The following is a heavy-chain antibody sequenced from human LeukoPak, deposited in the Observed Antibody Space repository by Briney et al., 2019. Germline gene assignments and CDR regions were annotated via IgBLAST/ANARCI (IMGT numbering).Heavy chain of an antibody. V-gene: IGHV3-74*01. CDR1: GFTFSSYW. D-gene: IGHD3-16*01. CDR3: AKDLSPPVWAGNY. Sequence: GGSLRLSCVASGFTFSSYWIHWVRQAPGEGLVWVSRINSDGGSTDYADSVKGRFTISRDNSKNTLYLQMNSLRGEDTAVYYCAKDLSPPVWAGNYWGQGTLVTVSS. J-gene: IGHJ4*02. CDR2: INSDGGST.